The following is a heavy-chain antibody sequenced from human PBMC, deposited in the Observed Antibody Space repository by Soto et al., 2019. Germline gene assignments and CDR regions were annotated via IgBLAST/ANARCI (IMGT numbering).Heavy chain of an antibody. J-gene: IGHJ3*02. Sequence: SVKVSCKASGDTFSSYAISWVRQAPGQGLEWMGGIIPIFGTANYAQKFQGRVTITADESTSTAYMELSSLRSEDTAVYYCARVQMIPDPGAFDIWGQGTMVTVSS. D-gene: IGHD3-22*01. CDR2: IIPIFGTA. V-gene: IGHV1-69*13. CDR3: ARVQMIPDPGAFDI. CDR1: GDTFSSYA.